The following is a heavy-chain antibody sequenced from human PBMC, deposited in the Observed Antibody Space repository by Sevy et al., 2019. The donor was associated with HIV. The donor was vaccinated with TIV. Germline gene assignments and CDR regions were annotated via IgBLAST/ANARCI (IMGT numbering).Heavy chain of an antibody. D-gene: IGHD3-10*01. CDR3: ASSEGEGYNGIYKSLDY. V-gene: IGHV4-30-2*01. Sequence: SETLSLTCAVSGGSISSGGYSWSWIRQPPGKGLEWIGYIYHSGSTYYNPSLKSRVTISVDRSKNQYSLKLSSVTAAGTAVYYCASSEGEGYNGIYKSLDYWGQGTLVTVSS. CDR1: GGSISSGGYS. J-gene: IGHJ4*02. CDR2: IYHSGST.